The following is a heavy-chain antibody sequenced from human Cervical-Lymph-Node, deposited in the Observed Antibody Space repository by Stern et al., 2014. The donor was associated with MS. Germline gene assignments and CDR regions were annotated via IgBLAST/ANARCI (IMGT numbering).Heavy chain of an antibody. V-gene: IGHV1-2*06. J-gene: IGHJ3*02. CDR2: INPNSGVT. CDR3: ARDGYYYDSSVDAFDI. D-gene: IGHD3-22*01. Sequence: VQLGESGAEVKKPGASGKGSCKASGYTFTGYYMHWVRQAPGQGLEGMGRINPNSGVTNYAHKFQGRVTMTRDTSISTAYMELSRLRSDDTAVYYCARDGYYYDSSVDAFDIWGQGTMVTVSS. CDR1: GYTFTGYY.